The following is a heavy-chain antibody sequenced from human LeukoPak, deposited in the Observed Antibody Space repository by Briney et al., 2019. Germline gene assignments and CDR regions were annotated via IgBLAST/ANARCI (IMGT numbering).Heavy chain of an antibody. Sequence: SETLSLTCTVSGGSISYYYWNWIRQPAGKGLEWIGRVYTSGRTYYNPSLKSRVSMSVDTSKNQFSLKLSSVTAADTAVYYCARLSTVTTSFDYWGQGTLVTVSS. J-gene: IGHJ4*02. CDR1: GGSISYYY. CDR2: VYTSGRT. V-gene: IGHV4-4*07. CDR3: ARLSTVTTSFDY. D-gene: IGHD4-11*01.